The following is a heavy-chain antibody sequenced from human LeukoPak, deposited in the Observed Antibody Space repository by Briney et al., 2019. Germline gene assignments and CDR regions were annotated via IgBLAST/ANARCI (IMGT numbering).Heavy chain of an antibody. CDR2: IIPTFYTA. V-gene: IGHV1-69*05. Sequence: ASVKVSCKASGATFSTYAISWVRQAPGQGLEWMGGIIPTFYTANYAQKFQGRVTITTDESTNTAYMELSSLRSEDTAVYYCARRGPFYSGYDMHFDYWGQGTLVTVSS. CDR1: GATFSTYA. J-gene: IGHJ4*02. D-gene: IGHD5-12*01. CDR3: ARRGPFYSGYDMHFDY.